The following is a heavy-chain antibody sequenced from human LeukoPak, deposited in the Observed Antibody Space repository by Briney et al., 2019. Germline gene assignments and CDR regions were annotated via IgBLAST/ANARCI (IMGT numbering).Heavy chain of an antibody. CDR1: GFTFSSYA. V-gene: IGHV3-30-3*01. CDR3: ARTGSLDY. CDR2: ISYDGSNK. Sequence: PGGSLRPSCAASGFTFSSYAMHWVRQAPGKGLEWVAVISYDGSNKYYADSVKGRFTISRDNSKNTLYLQMNSLRAEDTAVYYCARTGSLDYWGQGTLVTVSS. J-gene: IGHJ4*02. D-gene: IGHD1-26*01.